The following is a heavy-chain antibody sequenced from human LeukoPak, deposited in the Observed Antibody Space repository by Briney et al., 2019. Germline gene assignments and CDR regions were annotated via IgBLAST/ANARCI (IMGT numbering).Heavy chain of an antibody. CDR3: ARDPYYSSRPPICEN. V-gene: IGHV3-23*01. D-gene: IGHD6-13*01. CDR2: ISGSGGST. CDR1: GFTFAGYA. J-gene: IGHJ4*02. Sequence: PGGSLRLSCAASGFTFAGYAMSWVRQAPGKGLEWVSGISGSGGSTFYADSVKGRFTISRDNSKNTLYLQMNSLRAEDTAVYYCARDPYYSSRPPICENWGQGTLVNVSS.